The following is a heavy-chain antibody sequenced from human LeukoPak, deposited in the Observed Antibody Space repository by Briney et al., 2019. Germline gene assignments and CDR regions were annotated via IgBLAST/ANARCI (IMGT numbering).Heavy chain of an antibody. V-gene: IGHV3-21*01. J-gene: IGHJ6*02. CDR3: AREGGDSLWMDV. D-gene: IGHD2-21*01. CDR1: GFTFSSYS. CDR2: ISSSSSYI. Sequence: GGSLRLSGAASGFTFSSYSMNWVRQAPGKGLEWVSSISSSSSYIYYADSVKGRFTISRDNAKNSLYLQMNSLRAEDTAVYYCAREGGDSLWMDVWGQGTTVTVSS.